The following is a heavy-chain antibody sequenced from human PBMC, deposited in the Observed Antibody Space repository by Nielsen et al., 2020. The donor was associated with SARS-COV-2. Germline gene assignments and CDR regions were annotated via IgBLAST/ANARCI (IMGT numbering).Heavy chain of an antibody. CDR2: ISSSSSTI. J-gene: IGHJ4*02. CDR1: GFTFSSYS. V-gene: IGHV3-48*01. CDR3: ARGIEITMIVVVITTYFDY. D-gene: IGHD3-22*01. Sequence: GGSLRLSCAASGFTFSSYSMNWVRQAPGKGLEWVSYISSSSSTIYYADSVKGRFTISRDNAKNSLYLQMNSLRAEDTAVYYCARGIEITMIVVVITTYFDYWGQGTLVTVSS.